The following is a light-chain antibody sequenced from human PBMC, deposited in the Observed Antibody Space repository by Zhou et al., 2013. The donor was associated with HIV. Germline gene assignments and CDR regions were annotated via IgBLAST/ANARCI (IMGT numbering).Light chain of an antibody. CDR2: DAS. CDR1: QSVNSY. V-gene: IGKV3-11*01. J-gene: IGKJ5*01. Sequence: EIVLTQSPATLSLSPGERATLSCRASQSVNSYLAWYQQKPGQAPRLLIYDASNRATGIPARFSGSGSGTDFTLTISSLEPEDFAVYYCQQRSDWPITFGQGTRTGD. CDR3: QQRSDWPIT.